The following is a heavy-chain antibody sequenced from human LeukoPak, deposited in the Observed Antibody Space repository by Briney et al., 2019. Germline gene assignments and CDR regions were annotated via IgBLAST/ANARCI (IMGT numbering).Heavy chain of an antibody. CDR1: GFTFSSYG. J-gene: IGHJ1*01. Sequence: PGGSLRLSCAASGFTFSSYGMHWVRQAPGKGLEWLAVISYDGSSKDYADSVKGRFTISRDNSKNTLYLQMNSLTVEDTAVYYCARDIAYDSSGYYEYFQHWGQGTLVTVSS. D-gene: IGHD3-22*01. CDR3: ARDIAYDSSGYYEYFQH. V-gene: IGHV3-30*03. CDR2: ISYDGSSK.